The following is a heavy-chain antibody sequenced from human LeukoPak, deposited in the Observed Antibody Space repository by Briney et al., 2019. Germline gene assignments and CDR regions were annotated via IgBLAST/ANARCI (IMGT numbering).Heavy chain of an antibody. Sequence: PGGSLRLSCVASGFTFSDYYMSWIRQAPGKGLKWVSYISSSGSTIYYADSVKGRFTISRDNAKNSLYLQMNSLRAEDTAVYYCARDQGIAAAGTRFYYYYYGMDVWGQGTTVTVSS. CDR2: ISSSGSTI. CDR1: GFTFSDYY. D-gene: IGHD6-13*01. J-gene: IGHJ6*02. V-gene: IGHV3-11*01. CDR3: ARDQGIAAAGTRFYYYYYGMDV.